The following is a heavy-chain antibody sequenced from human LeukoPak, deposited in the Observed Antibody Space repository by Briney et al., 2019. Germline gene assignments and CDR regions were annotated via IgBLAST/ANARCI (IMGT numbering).Heavy chain of an antibody. CDR3: ARVEYYYDSSGYFRFWFDP. J-gene: IGHJ5*02. D-gene: IGHD3-22*01. Sequence: PSETLSLTCAVFGGSLSGYHWTWIRQPPGKGLEWIGEVYHTGSTNYNPSLKSRVTISVDTSKNQFSLKLSSVTAADTAVYYCARVEYYYDSSGYFRFWFDPWGQGTLVTVSS. CDR1: GGSLSGYH. CDR2: VYHTGST. V-gene: IGHV4-34*01.